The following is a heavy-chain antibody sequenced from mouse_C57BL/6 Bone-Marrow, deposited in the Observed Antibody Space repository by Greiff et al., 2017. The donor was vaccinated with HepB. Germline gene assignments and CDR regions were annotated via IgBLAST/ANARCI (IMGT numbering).Heavy chain of an antibody. CDR1: GYTFTSYW. Sequence: VKLQQPGAELVRPGTSVKLSCKASGYTFTSYWMHWVKQRPGQGLEWIGVIDPSDSYTNYNQKFKGKATLTVDTSSSTAYMQLSSLTSEDFAVYYCAKGYYFDYWGQGTTLTVSS. V-gene: IGHV1-59*01. CDR2: IDPSDSYT. J-gene: IGHJ2*01. CDR3: AKGYYFDY.